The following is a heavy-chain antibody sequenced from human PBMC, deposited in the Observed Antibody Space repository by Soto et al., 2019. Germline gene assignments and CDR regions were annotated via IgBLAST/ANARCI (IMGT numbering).Heavy chain of an antibody. Sequence: SQTLSLTCAISGDSVSSNSAAWNWIRQSPSRGLEWLGRTYYRCKWDNDYAVSVKSRITINPDTSKNQFSLQLNSVTPEDTAVYYCARGYSSGWYINYYYGMDVWGQGTTVTVSS. V-gene: IGHV6-1*01. CDR3: ARGYSSGWYINYYYGMDV. J-gene: IGHJ6*02. CDR2: TYYRCKWDN. D-gene: IGHD6-19*01. CDR1: GDSVSSNSAA.